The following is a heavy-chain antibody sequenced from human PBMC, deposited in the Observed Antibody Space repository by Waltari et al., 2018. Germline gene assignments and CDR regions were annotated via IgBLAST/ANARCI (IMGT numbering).Heavy chain of an antibody. V-gene: IGHV3-23*01. CDR2: IRDSGVIT. J-gene: IGHJ4*02. CDR3: ARHLYSIDYLELGN. CDR1: GFHLITYD. D-gene: IGHD3-22*01. Sequence: EVHLLESGGGLAQPGGSLRSLCVGPGFHLITYDLSWVRQGAGKGLEWVSGIRDSGVITKYADSVKGRLTVSRDNSKKSVFLQLNSLRAEDTAIYYCARHLYSIDYLELGNWGQGTLVTVSS.